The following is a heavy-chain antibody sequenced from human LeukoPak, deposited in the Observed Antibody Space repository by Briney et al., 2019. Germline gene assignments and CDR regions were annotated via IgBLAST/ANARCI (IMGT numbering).Heavy chain of an antibody. CDR1: GFTFSSSW. J-gene: IGHJ4*02. CDR3: ARGFLWS. Sequence: PGGSLRLSCAASGFTFSSSWMIWVRQVPGKGLEWVANINQDGSEKYYMDSVKGRFTISRDNVKSSLYLQVNGLKAEDTAMYYCARGFLWSWGQGTLVTVSS. CDR2: INQDGSEK. D-gene: IGHD2-21*01. V-gene: IGHV3-7*01.